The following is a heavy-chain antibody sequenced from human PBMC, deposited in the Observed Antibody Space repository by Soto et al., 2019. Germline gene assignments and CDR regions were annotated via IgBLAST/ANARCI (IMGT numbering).Heavy chain of an antibody. J-gene: IGHJ6*02. D-gene: IGHD1-1*01. CDR1: GYIFTGYH. CDR2: INPNSGDT. V-gene: IGHV1-2*02. Sequence: ASVKVSCKASGYIFTGYHIHWVRQAPGRGLEWMGWINPNSGDTEYAQNFQGRVTMTRDTSFNLVYMEMSGLMSDDTAVYYGARDARGTRGFDGMDIWGQGTTVTVSS. CDR3: ARDARGTRGFDGMDI.